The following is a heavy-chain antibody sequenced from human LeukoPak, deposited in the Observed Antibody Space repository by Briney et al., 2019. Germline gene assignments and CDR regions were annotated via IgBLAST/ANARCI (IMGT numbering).Heavy chain of an antibody. CDR3: AIMHRYYDGSGYWVQ. V-gene: IGHV3-23*01. CDR2: ISTSGGST. CDR1: GFTFSSYA. D-gene: IGHD3-22*01. Sequence: GRSLRLSCAASGFTFSSYAMSWVRQAPGKGLEWVSGISTSGGSTSNADSVKGRFTISRDNPRNTLYMQMNSLRDEDTAVYYCAIMHRYYDGSGYWVQWGQGTQVTVSS. J-gene: IGHJ4*02.